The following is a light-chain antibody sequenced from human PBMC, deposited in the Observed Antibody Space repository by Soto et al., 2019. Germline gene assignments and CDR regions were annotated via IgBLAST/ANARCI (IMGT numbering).Light chain of an antibody. V-gene: IGKV3-15*01. Sequence: TQSPATLSVSLGEEVSLSCRASQSVGPNLAWYQQRPCQAPRLLIHWGSRMANGVPARFRGSGRGTDFTLTNSHLQSEDLAVYYCQQYESWPPYSFGEGTRLEIK. CDR2: WGS. CDR3: QQYESWPPYS. CDR1: QSVGPN. J-gene: IGKJ2*03.